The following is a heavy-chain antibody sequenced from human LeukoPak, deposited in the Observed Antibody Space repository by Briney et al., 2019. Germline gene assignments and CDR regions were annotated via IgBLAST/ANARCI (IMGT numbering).Heavy chain of an antibody. D-gene: IGHD6-19*01. CDR3: ASGIVVDGFDY. Sequence: GGSLRLSCAASGFTFSSYSMNWVRQAPGKGLEWVSYISSSSSTTYYADSVKGRFTISRDNAKNSLYLQMNSLRAEDTAVYYCASGIVVDGFDYWGQGTLVTVSS. V-gene: IGHV3-48*04. CDR1: GFTFSSYS. J-gene: IGHJ4*02. CDR2: ISSSSSTT.